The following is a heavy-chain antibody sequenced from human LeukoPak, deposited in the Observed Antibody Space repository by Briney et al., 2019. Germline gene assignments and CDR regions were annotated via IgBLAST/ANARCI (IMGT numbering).Heavy chain of an antibody. V-gene: IGHV4-4*07. CDR1: GGSISSYY. J-gene: IGHJ6*03. D-gene: IGHD2-15*01. CDR2: IYTSGST. Sequence: PSETLSLTCTVSGGSISSYYWSWIRQPAGKGLEWIGRIYTSGSTNYNPSLKSRVTMSVDTSKNQFSLKLSSVTAADTAVYYCARVLAGYCSGGSCSNYYYYYMDVWGKGTTVTVSS. CDR3: ARVLAGYCSGGSCSNYYYYYMDV.